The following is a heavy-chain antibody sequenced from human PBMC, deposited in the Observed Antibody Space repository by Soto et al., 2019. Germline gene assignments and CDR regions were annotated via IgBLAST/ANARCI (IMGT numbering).Heavy chain of an antibody. Sequence: QVQLVESGGGVVQPGRSLRLSCAASGFTFSSYGMHWVRQAPGKGLGWVSIISYDGSNTEYADSVKGRFTISRDNSKNTLYLQMNSLRAEDTSVYYCAKEGGRSGSYYISSSYYFDYWGQGTLVTVSS. CDR1: GFTFSSYG. D-gene: IGHD1-26*01. J-gene: IGHJ4*02. V-gene: IGHV3-30*18. CDR3: AKEGGRSGSYYISSSYYFDY. CDR2: ISYDGSNT.